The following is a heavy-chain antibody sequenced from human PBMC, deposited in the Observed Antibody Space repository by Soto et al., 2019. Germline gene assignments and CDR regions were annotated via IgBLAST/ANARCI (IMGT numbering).Heavy chain of an antibody. CDR1: GFTFSSYG. CDR2: IWYDGSNK. J-gene: IGHJ3*02. V-gene: IGHV3-33*01. CDR3: ARDKTLDAFDI. Sequence: GGSLRLSXAASGFTFSSYGMHWVRQAPGKGLEWVAVIWYDGSNKYYADSVKGRFTISRDNSKNTLYLQMNSLRAEDTAVYYCARDKTLDAFDIWGQGTMVTVSS.